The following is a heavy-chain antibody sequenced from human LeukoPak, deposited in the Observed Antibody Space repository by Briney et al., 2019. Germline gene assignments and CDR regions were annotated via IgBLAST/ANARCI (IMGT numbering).Heavy chain of an antibody. CDR1: GFTFSSYS. CDR2: ISSSSSYI. J-gene: IGHJ4*02. D-gene: IGHD6-19*01. CDR3: ARGVRVSLQWLNYFDY. V-gene: IGHV3-21*04. Sequence: GGSLRLSCAASGFTFSSYSMNWVRQAPGKGLEWVSSISSSSSYIYYADSVKGRFTISRDNAKNSLYLQMNSLRAEDTAVYYCARGVRVSLQWLNYFDYWGQGTLVTVSS.